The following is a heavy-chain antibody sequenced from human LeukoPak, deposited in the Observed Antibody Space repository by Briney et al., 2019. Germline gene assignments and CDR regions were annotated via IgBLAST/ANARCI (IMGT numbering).Heavy chain of an antibody. J-gene: IGHJ4*02. Sequence: GGSLRLSCAASGFTFSSYEMNWVRQAPGKGLEWVSYISSSGSTIYYADSVKDRFTISRDNAKNSLYLQMNSLRAGDTAVYYCARDHWKWGRFDYWGQGTLVTVSS. CDR1: GFTFSSYE. D-gene: IGHD3-16*01. CDR3: ARDHWKWGRFDY. V-gene: IGHV3-48*03. CDR2: ISSSGSTI.